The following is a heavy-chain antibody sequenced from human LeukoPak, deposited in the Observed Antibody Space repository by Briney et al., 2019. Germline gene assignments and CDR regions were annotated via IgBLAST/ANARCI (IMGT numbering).Heavy chain of an antibody. Sequence: SETLSLTCTVSGGSISSYYWSWIRQPPGKGLEWIGYIYYSGSTNYNPSLKSRVTISVDTSKNQFSLKLSSVTAADTAVYYCARELAHGSGSYYNYYYYGMDVWGQGTTVTVSS. CDR1: GGSISSYY. D-gene: IGHD3-10*01. CDR3: ARELAHGSGSYYNYYYYGMDV. J-gene: IGHJ6*02. CDR2: IYYSGST. V-gene: IGHV4-59*01.